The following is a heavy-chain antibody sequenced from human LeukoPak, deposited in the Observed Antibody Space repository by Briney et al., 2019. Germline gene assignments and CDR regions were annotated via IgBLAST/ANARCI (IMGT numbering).Heavy chain of an antibody. V-gene: IGHV4-4*07. CDR2: IYTSGST. Sequence: PSETLSPTCTVSGGSISSYYWSWLRQPAGKGLEWIGRIYTSGSTNYNTSLKSRVTMSVDTSKNQFSLKLSSVTAADTAIYYCARVTGYIIEDYFDYWGQGTLVTVSS. CDR1: GGSISSYY. J-gene: IGHJ4*02. D-gene: IGHD3-9*01. CDR3: ARVTGYIIEDYFDY.